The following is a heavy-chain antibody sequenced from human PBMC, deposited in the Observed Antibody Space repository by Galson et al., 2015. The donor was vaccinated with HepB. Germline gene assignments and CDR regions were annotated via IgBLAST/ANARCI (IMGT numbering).Heavy chain of an antibody. D-gene: IGHD1-7*01. V-gene: IGHV3-30-3*02. J-gene: IGHJ4*02. CDR2: ISYDGSNK. CDR3: AKNGISGSTYVFDY. CDR1: GFTFSNYA. Sequence: SLRLSCAASGFTFSNYAMHWVRQAPGKGLEWVATISYDGSNKYYADSVKGRLTISRDNSKSTLYLEMNSLRGEDTAVYHCAKNGISGSTYVFDYWGQGTLVTVSS.